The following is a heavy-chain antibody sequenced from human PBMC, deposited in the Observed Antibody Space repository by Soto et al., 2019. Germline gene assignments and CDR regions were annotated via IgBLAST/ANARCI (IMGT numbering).Heavy chain of an antibody. CDR3: ARVVRGGYCSGGSCYSVDY. CDR1: GGSISSYY. J-gene: IGHJ4*02. Sequence: QVQLQESGPGLVKPSETLSLTCTVSGGSISSYYWSWIRQPPGKGLEWIGYIYYSGSTNYNPSLKSRVTISVDTSQNQFSLKLSSVTAADTAVYYCARVVRGGYCSGGSCYSVDYWGQGTLVTVSS. V-gene: IGHV4-59*01. CDR2: IYYSGST. D-gene: IGHD2-15*01.